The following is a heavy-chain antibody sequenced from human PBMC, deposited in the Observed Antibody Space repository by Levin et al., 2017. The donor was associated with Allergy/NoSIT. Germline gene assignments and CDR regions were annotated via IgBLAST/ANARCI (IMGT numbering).Heavy chain of an antibody. D-gene: IGHD2-15*01. CDR2: TNWDTNNL. CDR3: AKDSSYCSGGSCSRDYYGLDV. Sequence: GGSLRLSCAASGFTFDDYAMHWVRQAPGKGLEWVAGTNWDTNNLDYADSVKGRFTISRDNAKNSLYLQMNNLRAEDTALYYCAKDSSYCSGGSCSRDYYGLDVWGQGTTVTVSS. V-gene: IGHV3-9*01. J-gene: IGHJ6*02. CDR1: GFTFDDYA.